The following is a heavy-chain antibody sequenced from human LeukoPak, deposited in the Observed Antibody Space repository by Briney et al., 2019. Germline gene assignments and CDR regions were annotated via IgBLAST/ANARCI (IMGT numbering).Heavy chain of an antibody. Sequence: GGSLRLSCAASGFTFSSYWMNWVRQAPGKGLVWVSRIASDGSSTTYADSVKGRFSISRDNSKNTLSLQLNSLRPEDTALYYCAKHFCTGLDCSLFDSWGQGTLVTVSS. V-gene: IGHV3-74*01. CDR2: IASDGSST. CDR1: GFTFSSYW. D-gene: IGHD3/OR15-3a*01. J-gene: IGHJ4*02. CDR3: AKHFCTGLDCSLFDS.